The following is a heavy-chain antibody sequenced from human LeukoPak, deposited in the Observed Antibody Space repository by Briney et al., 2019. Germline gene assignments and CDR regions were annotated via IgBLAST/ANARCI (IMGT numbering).Heavy chain of an antibody. CDR2: ISSSGSTI. V-gene: IGHV3-11*04. D-gene: IGHD6-13*01. CDR3: ARDRSMAAAGTGYYYYMDV. Sequence: GGSLRLSCAASGFTFSDYYMSWIRQAPGKGLEWVSYISSSGSTIYYADSVKGRSTISRDNAKNSLYLQMNSLRAEDTAVYYCARDRSMAAAGTGYYYYMDVWGKGTTVTVSS. J-gene: IGHJ6*03. CDR1: GFTFSDYY.